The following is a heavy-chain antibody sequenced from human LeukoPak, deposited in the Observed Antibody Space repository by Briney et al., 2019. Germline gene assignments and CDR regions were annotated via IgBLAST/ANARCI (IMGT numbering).Heavy chain of an antibody. Sequence: GGSLRLPCAASGFTFSSYGMHWVRQAPGKGLEWVAVIWYDGTNTYYADSVKGRFTISRDNSKNTLYLQMNSLRAEDTAVYYCARVPKFGELSSYFDYWGQGTLVTVSS. CDR3: ARVPKFGELSSYFDY. CDR2: IWYDGTNT. J-gene: IGHJ4*02. CDR1: GFTFSSYG. D-gene: IGHD3-10*02. V-gene: IGHV3-33*01.